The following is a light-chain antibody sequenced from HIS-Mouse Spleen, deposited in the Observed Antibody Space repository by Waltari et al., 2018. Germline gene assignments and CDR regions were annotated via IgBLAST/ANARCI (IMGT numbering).Light chain of an antibody. J-gene: IGLJ3*02. CDR1: SSDVGSYNL. Sequence: VLSQPASVSGSPGQSITISCTGTSSDVGSYNLVSWYQQHPGKAPKLMIYEGSKRPSGVSNRFPGSKSGNTASLTISGLQAEDEADYYCCSYAGSSTWVFGGGTKLTVL. CDR3: CSYAGSSTWV. CDR2: EGS. V-gene: IGLV2-23*01.